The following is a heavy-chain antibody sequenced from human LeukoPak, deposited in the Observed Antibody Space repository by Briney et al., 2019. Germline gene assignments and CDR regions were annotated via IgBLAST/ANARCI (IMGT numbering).Heavy chain of an antibody. CDR3: ARSPNFYYGSSYYYSGMDV. J-gene: IGHJ6*02. CDR1: GGSISSYY. V-gene: IGHV4-59*08. D-gene: IGHD3-10*01. Sequence: ASETLSLTCTVSGGSISSYYWSWIRQPPGKGLEWIGYIYYSGSTNYNPSLKSRVTISVDTSKNQFSLKLSSVTAADTAVYYCARSPNFYYGSSYYYSGMDVWGQGTTVTVSS. CDR2: IYYSGST.